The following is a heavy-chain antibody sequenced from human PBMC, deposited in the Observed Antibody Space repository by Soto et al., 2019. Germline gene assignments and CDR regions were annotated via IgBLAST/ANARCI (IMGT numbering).Heavy chain of an antibody. CDR3: ARVRNRVGYSSSYWFDP. CDR2: ISYDGSNK. CDR1: GFTFSSYA. V-gene: IGHV3-30-3*01. D-gene: IGHD6-6*01. Sequence: PGGSLRLSCAASGFTFSSYAMHWVRQAPGKGLEWVAVISYDGSNKYYADSVKGRFTISRDNSKNTLYLQMNSLRAEDTAVYYCARVRNRVGYSSSYWFDPWGQGTLVTVSS. J-gene: IGHJ5*02.